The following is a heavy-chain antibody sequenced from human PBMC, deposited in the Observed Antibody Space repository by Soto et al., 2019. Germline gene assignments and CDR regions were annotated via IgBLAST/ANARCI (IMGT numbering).Heavy chain of an antibody. D-gene: IGHD1-26*01. J-gene: IGHJ5*02. CDR2: IHMDGRTT. V-gene: IGHV3-74*01. Sequence: PGWSLRLSCASSVFSFNDYWMHWVRQAPGQGLLWVSRIHMDGRTTTYADSVKGRFTISRDNANNMMYLQMNSLRVEDTAVYYCVRGGLSGGFSNYGSWGQGALVTVSS. CDR1: VFSFNDYW. CDR3: VRGGLSGGFSNYGS.